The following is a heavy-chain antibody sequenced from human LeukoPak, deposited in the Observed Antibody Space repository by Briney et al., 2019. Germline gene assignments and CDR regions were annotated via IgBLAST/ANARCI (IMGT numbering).Heavy chain of an antibody. J-gene: IGHJ5*02. CDR3: AKDTLIVVVVAATRSYSHLFGP. CDR1: GFTFSSYA. CDR2: ISGSGGST. Sequence: GGSLRLSCAASGFTFSSYAMSWVRQAPGKGLEWVSAISGSGGSTYYADSVKGRFTISRDNSKNTLYLQMNSLRAEDTAVYYCAKDTLIVVVVAATRSYSHLFGPWGQGTLVTVSS. D-gene: IGHD2-15*01. V-gene: IGHV3-23*01.